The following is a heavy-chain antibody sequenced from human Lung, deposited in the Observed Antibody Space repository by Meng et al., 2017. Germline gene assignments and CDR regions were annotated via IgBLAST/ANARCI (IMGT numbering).Heavy chain of an antibody. CDR1: GYTFTGSY. V-gene: IGHV1-2*06. J-gene: IGHJ4*02. CDR2: VNPNNGGT. CDR3: ASYCRGTSCATY. Sequence: QVQLVQSGAEVKKPGASVKVSCKASGYTFTGSYMYWVRQAPGQELEWMGRVNPNNGGTNYAQKFQGRVTMTRDTSISTAYLELSRLTSDDTAVYYCASYCRGTSCATYWGQGSLVTVSS. D-gene: IGHD2-15*01.